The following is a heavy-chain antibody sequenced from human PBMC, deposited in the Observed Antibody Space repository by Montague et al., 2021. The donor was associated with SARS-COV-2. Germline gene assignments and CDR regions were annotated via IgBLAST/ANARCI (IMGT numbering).Heavy chain of an antibody. V-gene: IGHV3-74*01. D-gene: IGHD3-16*01. J-gene: IGHJ6*02. Sequence: SLRLSCAASGFTFSSYWMHWVRQAPGTGLVWVSRVKGDGSRISYADSVKGRFTISRDNAKNTLYLQMSSLRAEDTAVYFCARGYFPVGGSENWGSYGMDVWGQGTTVTVS. CDR1: GFTFSSYW. CDR3: ARGYFPVGGSENWGSYGMDV. CDR2: VKGDGSRI.